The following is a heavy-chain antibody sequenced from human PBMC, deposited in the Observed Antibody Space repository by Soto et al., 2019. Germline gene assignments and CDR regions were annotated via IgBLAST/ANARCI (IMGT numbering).Heavy chain of an antibody. CDR3: ARDSSKLDTPYYMDV. D-gene: IGHD3-3*02. CDR2: ISSSGSTI. Sequence: PGGSLRLSCAASGFTFSDYYMSWIRQATGKGLEWVSYISSSGSTIYYADSVKGRFTISRDNAKNSLYLQMNSLRAEDTAVYYCARDSSKLDTPYYMDVWGKGTTVTVSS. CDR1: GFTFSDYY. J-gene: IGHJ6*03. V-gene: IGHV3-11*01.